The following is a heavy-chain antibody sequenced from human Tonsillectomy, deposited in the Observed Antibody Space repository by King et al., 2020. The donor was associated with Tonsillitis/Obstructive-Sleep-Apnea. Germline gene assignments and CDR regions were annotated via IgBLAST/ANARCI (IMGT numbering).Heavy chain of an antibody. CDR2: LYSGGES. Sequence: VQLVESGGGLVQTGGSLRLSCVAFGLTVSSNYMSWVRHVPEKGLEWVSVLYSGGESYYSDSAKGRFTVSRDNSKNTLFLQMNSLRAEDTAVYYCARDRGDWGNREWYSDLWGRGTLVTVSS. CDR3: ARDRGDWGNREWYSDL. D-gene: IGHD7-27*01. J-gene: IGHJ2*01. V-gene: IGHV3-66*01. CDR1: GLTVSSNY.